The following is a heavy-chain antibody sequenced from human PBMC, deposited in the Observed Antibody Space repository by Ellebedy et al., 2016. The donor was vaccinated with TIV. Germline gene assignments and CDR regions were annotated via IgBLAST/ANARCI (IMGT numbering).Heavy chain of an antibody. J-gene: IGHJ2*01. CDR2: MNPNRGNT. CDR1: GYTFTSYD. D-gene: IGHD6-13*01. Sequence: ASVKVSCKASGYTFTSYDINWVRQATGQGLEWMGWMNPNRGNTGYAQKFQGRVTMTRNTSISTAYMELSSLRSEDTAVYYCAREMQQLVSGGREVGYFDLWGRGTLVTVSS. V-gene: IGHV1-8*01. CDR3: AREMQQLVSGGREVGYFDL.